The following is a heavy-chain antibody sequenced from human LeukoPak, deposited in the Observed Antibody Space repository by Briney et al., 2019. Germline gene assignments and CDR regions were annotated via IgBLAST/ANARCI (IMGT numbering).Heavy chain of an antibody. J-gene: IGHJ4*02. V-gene: IGHV3-53*01. CDR2: IYSGGST. CDR3: ARGRYSGYVFDY. Sequence: GGSLRLSCAASGFTVSSNYMSWVRQAPGKGLEWVSVIYSGGSTYYADSGKGRFTISRDNSKITLYLQMNSLRAEDTAVYYCARGRYSGYVFDYWGQGTLVTVSS. CDR1: GFTVSSNY. D-gene: IGHD5-12*01.